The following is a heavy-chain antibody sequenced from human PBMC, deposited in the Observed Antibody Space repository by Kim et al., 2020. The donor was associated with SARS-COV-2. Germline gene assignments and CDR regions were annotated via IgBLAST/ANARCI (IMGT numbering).Heavy chain of an antibody. CDR2: INPNSGGT. Sequence: ASVKVSCKASGYTFTGYYMHWVRQAPGQGLEWMGWINPNSGGTNYAQKFQGRVTMTRDTSISTAYMELSRLRSDDTAVYYCARGDLVVPAAMEGIYYYYYMDVWGKGTTVTVSS. V-gene: IGHV1-2*02. D-gene: IGHD2-2*01. J-gene: IGHJ6*03. CDR1: GYTFTGYY. CDR3: ARGDLVVPAAMEGIYYYYYMDV.